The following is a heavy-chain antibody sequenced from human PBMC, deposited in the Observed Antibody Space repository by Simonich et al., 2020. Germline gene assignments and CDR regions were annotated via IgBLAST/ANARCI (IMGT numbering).Heavy chain of an antibody. CDR2: KDPHSYNT. CDR1: GYTFTRYD. V-gene: IGHV1-8*03. CDR3: ARARYCSSTSCYNWFDP. J-gene: IGHJ5*02. D-gene: IGHD2-2*01. Sequence: QVQLVQSGAEVKKPGASGKVSCKASGYTFTRYDKNWVRQTTGQWLEGMVWKDPHSYNTGYSQKFPGRVPITRNTSISTAYMELSSLRSEDTAVYYCARARYCSSTSCYNWFDPWGQGTLVTVSS.